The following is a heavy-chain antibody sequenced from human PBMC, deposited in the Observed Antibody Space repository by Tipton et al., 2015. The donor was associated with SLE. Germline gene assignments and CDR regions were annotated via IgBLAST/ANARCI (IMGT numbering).Heavy chain of an antibody. Sequence: RSLRLSCAASGFTFSSYGMHWVRQAPGKGLEWVAVISYDGSNKYYADSVKGRFTISRDNSKNTLYLQMNSLRAEDTAVYYCAKVGAAAGYYYYYYMDVWGKGTTVTVSS. D-gene: IGHD6-13*01. CDR1: GFTFSSYG. J-gene: IGHJ6*03. CDR3: AKVGAAAGYYYYYYMDV. CDR2: ISYDGSNK. V-gene: IGHV3-30*18.